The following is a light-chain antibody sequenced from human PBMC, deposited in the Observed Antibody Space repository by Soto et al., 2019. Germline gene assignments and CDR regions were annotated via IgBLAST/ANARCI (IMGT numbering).Light chain of an antibody. CDR3: TSFTSSSTQV. Sequence: QSVLAQPASVSGSPGQSITISCTGTSGDVDAFDYVSWYQQHPGKAPKLMIFEVSGRPSGVSDRFSGSKSGSTASLTISGLQAEDEADYFCTSFTSSSTQVFGTGTKGTVL. CDR2: EVS. V-gene: IGLV2-14*01. J-gene: IGLJ1*01. CDR1: SGDVDAFDY.